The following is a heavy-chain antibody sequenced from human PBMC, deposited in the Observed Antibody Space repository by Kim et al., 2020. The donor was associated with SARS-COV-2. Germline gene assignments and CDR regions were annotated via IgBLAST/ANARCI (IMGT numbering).Heavy chain of an antibody. D-gene: IGHD3-10*01. CDR2: IWYDGSNK. Sequence: GGSLRLSCAASGFFFRSYGMHWVRQAPGKGLEWVAVIWYDGSNKYYVDSVKGRFTISRDNSKNTLYLQMNSLRAEDTAVYFCARDSGSGTYYNPPIYYYYLDVWGKGTTVTVSS. V-gene: IGHV3-33*01. J-gene: IGHJ6*03. CDR1: GFFFRSYG. CDR3: ARDSGSGTYYNPPIYYYYLDV.